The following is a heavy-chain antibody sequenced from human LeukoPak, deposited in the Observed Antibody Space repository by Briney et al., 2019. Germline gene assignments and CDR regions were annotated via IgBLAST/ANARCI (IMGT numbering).Heavy chain of an antibody. Sequence: TGGSLRLSCAASGFTFSGSAMHWVRQASGKGLEWVGRIRSKANSYATAYAASVKGRFTISRDDSKNTAYLQMNSLKTEDTAVYYCTRDLYGSGSYYNYSGYWGQGTLVTVSS. CDR1: GFTFSGSA. J-gene: IGHJ4*02. CDR3: TRDLYGSGSYYNYSGY. V-gene: IGHV3-73*01. D-gene: IGHD3-10*01. CDR2: IRSKANSYAT.